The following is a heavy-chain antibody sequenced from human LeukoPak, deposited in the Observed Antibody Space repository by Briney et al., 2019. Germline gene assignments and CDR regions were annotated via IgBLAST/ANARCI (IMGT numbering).Heavy chain of an antibody. D-gene: IGHD6-13*01. CDR3: AKGPKKQMVGSRGYYFDF. Sequence: HPGGSLRLSCAASGFTFSSYGMSWVRQAPGKGLEWVSAISGSGGSTYYADSVKGRFTISRDNSKNTLYLQMNSLRAEDTAVYFCAKGPKKQMVGSRGYYFDFWGQGTLVTVSS. V-gene: IGHV3-23*01. CDR1: GFTFSSYG. J-gene: IGHJ4*02. CDR2: ISGSGGST.